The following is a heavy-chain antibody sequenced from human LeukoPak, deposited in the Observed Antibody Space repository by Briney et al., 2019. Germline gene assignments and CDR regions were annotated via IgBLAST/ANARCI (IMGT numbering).Heavy chain of an antibody. D-gene: IGHD3-22*01. CDR1: GFTFDDYA. CDR3: AKDRDTSGFEH. Sequence: PGGSLRLSCAASGFTFDDYAIHWVRQPPGKGLEWVSFITGDGGRTYYADSVKGRFAISRDISKSSLYLQMNSLRTEDTALYYCAKDRDTSGFEHWGQGTLVTDSS. V-gene: IGHV3-43*02. CDR2: ITGDGGRT. J-gene: IGHJ1*01.